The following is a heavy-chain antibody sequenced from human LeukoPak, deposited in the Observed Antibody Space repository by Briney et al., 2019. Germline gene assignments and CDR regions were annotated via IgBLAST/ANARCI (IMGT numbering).Heavy chain of an antibody. D-gene: IGHD3-22*01. Sequence: GASVKVSCKASGYTFTSYAMHWVRQAPGHRLEWMGWINAGNGNTKYSQKFQGRATITRDTSASTAYMELSGLRSEDTAVYYCARDLARGTEMIITTLFDYWGQGTLVTVSS. J-gene: IGHJ4*02. V-gene: IGHV1-3*01. CDR2: INAGNGNT. CDR1: GYTFTSYA. CDR3: ARDLARGTEMIITTLFDY.